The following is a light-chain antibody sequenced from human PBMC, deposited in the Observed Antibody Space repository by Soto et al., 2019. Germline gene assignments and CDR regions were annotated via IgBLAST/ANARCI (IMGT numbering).Light chain of an antibody. Sequence: IQLTQSPSSLSASIGDRVTITCRASQDISSYLAWYRQKAGKAPELLIEAASTLQSGVPSRFSGSGSGTDFALTTSTPHPVDFSTQLCQKHKKCPLSFWGGTKVEIK. V-gene: IGKV1-9*01. J-gene: IGKJ4*01. CDR2: AAS. CDR3: QKHKKCPLS. CDR1: QDISSY.